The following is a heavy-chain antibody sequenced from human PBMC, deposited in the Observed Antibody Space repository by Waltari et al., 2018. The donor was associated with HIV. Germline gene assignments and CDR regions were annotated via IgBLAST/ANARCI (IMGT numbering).Heavy chain of an antibody. Sequence: QLQLQESGPGLVKPSETLSLTCTVSGGSISSSSYYWGWIRQPPGKGLEWIGSIYYSGSTYYNPSLKSRVTISVDTSKNQFSLKLSSVTAADTAVYYCARSYCTNGVCYIGGEFDYWGQGTLVTVSS. CDR2: IYYSGST. CDR1: GGSISSSSYY. CDR3: ARSYCTNGVCYIGGEFDY. J-gene: IGHJ4*02. D-gene: IGHD2-8*01. V-gene: IGHV4-39*01.